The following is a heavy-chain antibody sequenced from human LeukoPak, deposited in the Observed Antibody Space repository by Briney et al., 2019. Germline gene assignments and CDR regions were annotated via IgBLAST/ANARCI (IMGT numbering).Heavy chain of an antibody. CDR1: GGSISGYY. CDR2: IYYSGST. J-gene: IGHJ4*02. V-gene: IGHV4-59*01. D-gene: IGHD1-26*01. Sequence: SETLSLTCTVSGGSISGYYWSWIRQPPGKGLEWIGYIYYSGSTNYNPSLKSRVTISVDTSKNRFSLKLSSVTAADTAVYYCARGVGVVGATSDYWGQGTLVTVSS. CDR3: ARGVGVVGATSDY.